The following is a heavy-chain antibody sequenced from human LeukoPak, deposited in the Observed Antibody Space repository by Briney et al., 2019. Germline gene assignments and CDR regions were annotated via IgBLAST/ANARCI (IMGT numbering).Heavy chain of an antibody. D-gene: IGHD3-3*01. Sequence: PGGSLRLSCAASGFTFSSYWMSWVRQAPGKGLEWVAVIWYGGSNKYYADSVKGRFTISRDNSKNTLYLQMNSLRAEDTAVYYCARGRYDFWSGPIEYYLDYWGQGTLVTVSS. CDR3: ARGRYDFWSGPIEYYLDY. V-gene: IGHV3-33*08. CDR1: GFTFSSYW. CDR2: IWYGGSNK. J-gene: IGHJ4*02.